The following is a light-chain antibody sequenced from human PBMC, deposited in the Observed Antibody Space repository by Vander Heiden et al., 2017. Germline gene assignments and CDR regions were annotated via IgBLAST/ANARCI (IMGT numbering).Light chain of an antibody. V-gene: IGKV3-15*01. Sequence: EIVMTQSPASLSVSPGGRATLSCRASQSVDNNLGWYVQKPGQAPRLLFYGGDSRATGVPARFSGSGSGTEFALTISSLQPEDLGTYFCQHEDNCPFNFGQGTKLEIK. CDR3: QHEDNCPFN. CDR1: QSVDNN. CDR2: GGD. J-gene: IGKJ2*01.